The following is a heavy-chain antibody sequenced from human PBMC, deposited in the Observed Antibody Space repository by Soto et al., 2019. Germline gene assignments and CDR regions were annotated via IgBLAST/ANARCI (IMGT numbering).Heavy chain of an antibody. D-gene: IGHD2-2*01. V-gene: IGHV3-33*01. CDR3: ARDLYCSSTSCYAGIFYYYYGMDV. CDR2: IWYDGSNK. CDR1: GFTFSSYG. Sequence: GGSLRLSCAASGFTFSSYGMHWVRQAPGKGLEWVAVIWYDGSNKYYADSVKGRFTISRDNSKNTLYLQMNSLRAEDTAVYYCARDLYCSSTSCYAGIFYYYYGMDVWGQGTTVTVSS. J-gene: IGHJ6*02.